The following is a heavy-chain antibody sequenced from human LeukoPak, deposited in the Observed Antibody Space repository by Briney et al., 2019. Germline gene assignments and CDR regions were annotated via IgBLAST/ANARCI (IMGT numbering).Heavy chain of an antibody. D-gene: IGHD1-1*01. J-gene: IGHJ5*02. CDR1: GFTFSAFG. CDR3: AKALIPNWSNWFDH. Sequence: PGGSLRLSCAASGFTFSAFGMHWVRQVPGKGLEWLAFMRTGESDTYYTDSLKGRIIISGDNSKNTLYLQMNSLRGDDTGIYYCAKALIPNWSNWFDHWGQGTLVTVSS. V-gene: IGHV3-30*02. CDR2: MRTGESDT.